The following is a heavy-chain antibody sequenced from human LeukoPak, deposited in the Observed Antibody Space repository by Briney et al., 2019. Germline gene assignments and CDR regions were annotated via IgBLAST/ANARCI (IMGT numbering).Heavy chain of an antibody. J-gene: IGHJ4*02. CDR3: ARSYYDILGAFDY. V-gene: IGHV1-69*01. CDR2: IIPIFGTA. D-gene: IGHD3-9*01. Sequence: SVKVSCXASGGTFSSYAISWVRQARGQGLEWMGGIIPIFGTANYAQKFQGRVTITADESTSTAYMELSSLRSEDTAVYYCARSYYDILGAFDYWGQGTLVTVSS. CDR1: GGTFSSYA.